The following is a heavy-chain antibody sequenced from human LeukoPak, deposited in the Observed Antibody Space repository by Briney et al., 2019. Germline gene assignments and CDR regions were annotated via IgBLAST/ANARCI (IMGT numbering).Heavy chain of an antibody. CDR1: GFIFSAYS. CDR2: ISSGSSYL. D-gene: IGHD1-26*01. J-gene: IGHJ6*02. Sequence: GGSLRLSCAASGFIFSAYSMNWVRQAPGKGLEWVSSISSGSSYLYYADPVKGRFTISRDNAKNSLYLQMNSLRAEDTAVYYCAREIARIVSDYYYGMDVWGQGTTVTVSS. CDR3: AREIARIVSDYYYGMDV. V-gene: IGHV3-21*01.